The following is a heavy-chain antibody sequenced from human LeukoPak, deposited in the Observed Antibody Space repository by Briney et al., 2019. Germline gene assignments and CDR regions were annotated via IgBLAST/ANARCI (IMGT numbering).Heavy chain of an antibody. CDR2: IYYSGST. CDR3: ASTNYDSSGYYFDY. CDR1: GGSISGSSYY. D-gene: IGHD3-22*01. V-gene: IGHV4-61*01. J-gene: IGHJ4*02. Sequence: SETLSLTCTVSGGSISGSSYYWSWIRQPPGKGLEWIGYIYYSGSTNYNPSLRSRVTISVDTSKNQFSLKLSSVTAADTAVYYCASTNYDSSGYYFDYWGQGTLVTVSS.